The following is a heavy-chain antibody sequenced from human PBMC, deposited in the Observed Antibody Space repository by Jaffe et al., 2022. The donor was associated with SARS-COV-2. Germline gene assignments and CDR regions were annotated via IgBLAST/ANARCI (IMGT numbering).Heavy chain of an antibody. Sequence: QVQLVESGGGVVQPGRSLRLSCAASGFTFSSYGMHWVRQAPGKGLEWVAVISYDGSNKYYADSVKGRFTISRDNSKNTLYLQMNSLRAEDTAVYYCAKVGNSGYDSAFDIWGQGTMVTVSS. CDR3: AKVGNSGYDSAFDI. V-gene: IGHV3-30*18. D-gene: IGHD5-12*01. CDR1: GFTFSSYG. CDR2: ISYDGSNK. J-gene: IGHJ3*02.